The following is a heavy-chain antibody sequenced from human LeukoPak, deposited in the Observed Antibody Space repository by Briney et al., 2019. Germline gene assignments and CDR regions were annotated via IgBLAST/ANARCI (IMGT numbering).Heavy chain of an antibody. V-gene: IGHV1-18*01. D-gene: IGHD2-15*01. CDR1: GYTFTSYG. Sequence: ASVKVSCKASGYTFTSYGISWVRQAPGQGLEWMGWISAYNGNTNYAQKLQGRDTMTTDTSTSTAYMELRSLRSDDTAVYYCARDEPDYCSGGSCYVHWGQGTLVTVSS. CDR2: ISAYNGNT. CDR3: ARDEPDYCSGGSCYVH. J-gene: IGHJ4*02.